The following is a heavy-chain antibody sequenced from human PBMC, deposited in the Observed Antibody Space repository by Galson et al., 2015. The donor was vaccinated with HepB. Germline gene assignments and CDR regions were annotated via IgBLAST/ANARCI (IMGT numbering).Heavy chain of an antibody. CDR3: AREEGRQQWLDYYYGMDV. Sequence: SLRLSCAASGFTFSSYAMHWVRQAPGKGLEWVAVISYDGSNKYDADSVKGRFTISRDNSKNTLYLQMNSLRAEDTAVYYCAREEGRQQWLDYYYGMDVWGQGTTVTVSS. J-gene: IGHJ6*02. CDR2: ISYDGSNK. CDR1: GFTFSSYA. D-gene: IGHD6-19*01. V-gene: IGHV3-30*04.